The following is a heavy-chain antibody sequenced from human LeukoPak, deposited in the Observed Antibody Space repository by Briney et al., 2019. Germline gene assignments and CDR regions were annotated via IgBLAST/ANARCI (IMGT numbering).Heavy chain of an antibody. J-gene: IGHJ3*02. CDR2: IYYSGST. Sequence: SQTLSLTCTVSGGSISSGDYYWSWIRQPPGKGLEWIGYIYYSGSTNYNPSLKSRVTISVDTSKNQFSLKLSSVTAADTAVYYCARHRGYSYGYDAFDIWGQGTMVTVSS. CDR1: GGSISSGDYY. D-gene: IGHD5-18*01. CDR3: ARHRGYSYGYDAFDI. V-gene: IGHV4-61*08.